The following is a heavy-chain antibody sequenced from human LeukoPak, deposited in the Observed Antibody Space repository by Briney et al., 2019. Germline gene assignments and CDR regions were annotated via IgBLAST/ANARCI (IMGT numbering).Heavy chain of an antibody. Sequence: AAVKVSCKASGGTFSSYAISWVGQARGQGLEWMGGIIPIFGTANYAQKFQGRVTITADKSTSTAYMQLSSLRSEDTAVYYCARDQYSSIKNRGHFDIWGTGTMVTASS. J-gene: IGHJ3*02. CDR2: IIPIFGTA. CDR3: ARDQYSSIKNRGHFDI. V-gene: IGHV1-69*06. CDR1: GGTFSSYA. D-gene: IGHD6-13*01.